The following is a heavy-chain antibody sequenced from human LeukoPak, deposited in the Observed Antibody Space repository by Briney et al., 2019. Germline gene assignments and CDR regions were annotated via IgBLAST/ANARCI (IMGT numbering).Heavy chain of an antibody. CDR1: GFTVSSNY. D-gene: IGHD3-9*01. CDR3: ARGPDILTGYSFDY. Sequence: GGSLRLSCAASGFTVSSNYMSWVRQAPGKGLEWVSVIYSGGSTYYADSVKGRFTISRDNSKNTLYLQMNSLRAEDTAVYYCARGPDILTGYSFDYWGQGTLVTASS. V-gene: IGHV3-53*01. CDR2: IYSGGST. J-gene: IGHJ4*02.